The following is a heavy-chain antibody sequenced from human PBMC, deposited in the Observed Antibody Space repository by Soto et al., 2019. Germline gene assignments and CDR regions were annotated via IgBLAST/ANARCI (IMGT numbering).Heavy chain of an antibody. CDR1: GDSISIHY. D-gene: IGHD7-27*01. CDR2: IYYNGNT. V-gene: IGHV4-59*11. Sequence: SETLSLTCTVSGDSISIHYWNWIRQPPGKGLEWIGYIYYNGNTNYNPSLKSRVTMSVDTSKNQISLRLSSVTAADTAVYYCARANWYSEYWGQGTLVTVSS. J-gene: IGHJ4*02. CDR3: ARANWYSEY.